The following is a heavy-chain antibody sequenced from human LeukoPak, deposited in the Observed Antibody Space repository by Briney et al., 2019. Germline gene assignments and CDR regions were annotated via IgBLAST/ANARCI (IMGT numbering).Heavy chain of an antibody. J-gene: IGHJ6*03. CDR2: IWYDGSNK. CDR3: ARRTPLVGATGYYYYYMDV. Sequence: GRSLRLSCAASGFTLSSYGMHWVRQAPGKGLEWVAVIWYDGSNKYYADSVKGRFTISRDNSKNTLYLQMNSLRAEDTAVYYCARRTPLVGATGYYYYYMDVWGKGTTVTVSS. CDR1: GFTLSSYG. V-gene: IGHV3-33*01. D-gene: IGHD1-26*01.